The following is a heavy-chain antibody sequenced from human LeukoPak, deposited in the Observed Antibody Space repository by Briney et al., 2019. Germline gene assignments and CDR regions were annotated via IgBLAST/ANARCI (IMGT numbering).Heavy chain of an antibody. CDR3: ARHYYGSGRTGGMDV. CDR1: GGSISSSSYY. D-gene: IGHD3-10*01. Sequence: SETQSLTCTVSGGSISSSSYYWGWIRQPPGKGLEWIGSIYYSGSTYYNPSLKSRVTISVDTSKNQFSLRLSSVTAADTAVYYCARHYYGSGRTGGMDVWGQGTTVTVSS. J-gene: IGHJ6*02. V-gene: IGHV4-39*01. CDR2: IYYSGST.